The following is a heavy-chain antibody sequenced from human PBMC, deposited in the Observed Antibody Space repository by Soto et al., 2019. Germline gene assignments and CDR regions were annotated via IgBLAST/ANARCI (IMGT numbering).Heavy chain of an antibody. V-gene: IGHV3-21*01. D-gene: IGHD2-15*01. CDR3: AVDGYCSGGSCYYPAGWFDP. Sequence: PGGSLRLSCAASGFTFSSYSMNWVRQAPGKGPEWVSSISSSSSYIYYADSVKGRFTISRDNAKNSLYLQMNSLRAEDTAVYYCAVDGYCSGGSCYYPAGWFDPWGQGTLVTVSS. CDR2: ISSSSSYI. J-gene: IGHJ5*02. CDR1: GFTFSSYS.